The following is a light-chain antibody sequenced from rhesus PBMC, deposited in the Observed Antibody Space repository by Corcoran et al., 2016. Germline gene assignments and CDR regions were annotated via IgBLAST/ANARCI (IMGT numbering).Light chain of an antibody. J-gene: IGKJ4*01. V-gene: IGKV1-22*01. CDR1: QSISNW. Sequence: DIQMTQSPSSLSASVGDTVTITCRASQSISNWLDWYQQKPGKSPKLLIYNASSLQSGVPSRFSGIGSGPDFPLAISSLQPEDFVTYYCLKYSSSPLTFGGGTNVEIK. CDR2: NAS. CDR3: LKYSSSPLT.